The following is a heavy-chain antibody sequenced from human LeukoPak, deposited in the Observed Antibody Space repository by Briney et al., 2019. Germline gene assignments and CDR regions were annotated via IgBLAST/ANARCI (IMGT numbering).Heavy chain of an antibody. CDR1: GYTFTSYG. CDR2: INTNTGNP. D-gene: IGHD2/OR15-2a*01. J-gene: IGHJ4*02. CDR3: AKSTTCDY. V-gene: IGHV7-4-1*02. Sequence: ASVKVSCKASGYTFTSYGISWVRQAPGQGLEWMGWINTNTGNPTYAQGFTGRFVFSLDTPVGTAYLQISSLKAEDTAVYYCAKSTTCDYWGQGTLVTVSS.